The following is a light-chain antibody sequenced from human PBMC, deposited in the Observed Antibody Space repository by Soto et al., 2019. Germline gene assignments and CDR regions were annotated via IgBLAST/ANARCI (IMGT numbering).Light chain of an antibody. Sequence: DILLTQSPVTLSLSPGARATLSCRARQSVSSSYLAWYQQKPGQAPRLLIYGASSRATGIPDRFSGSGSGTDFTLTISRLEPEDFAVYYCQQYGSSPPITFGQGTRLEIK. CDR2: GAS. J-gene: IGKJ5*01. CDR1: QSVSSSY. V-gene: IGKV3-20*01. CDR3: QQYGSSPPIT.